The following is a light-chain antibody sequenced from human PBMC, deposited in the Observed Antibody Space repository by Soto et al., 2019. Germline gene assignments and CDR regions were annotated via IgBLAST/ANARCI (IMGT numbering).Light chain of an antibody. Sequence: QSALTQPPSASGSPGQSVTISCTGTSTDVGGYNYISWYQHHPGKGPKPIIYEVSERPSGVPDRFSGSKSGNTASLTVSGTQAEDEADYYCSSYAGSNNRGVFGSGTKVTV. V-gene: IGLV2-8*01. CDR1: STDVGGYNY. CDR3: SSYAGSNNRGV. J-gene: IGLJ1*01. CDR2: EVS.